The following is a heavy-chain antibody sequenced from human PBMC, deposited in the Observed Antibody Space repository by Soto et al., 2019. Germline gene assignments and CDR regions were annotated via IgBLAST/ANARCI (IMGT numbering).Heavy chain of an antibody. J-gene: IGHJ4*02. Sequence: QVQLQQWGAGLLKPSETLSLTCAVYGGSFSGYYWSWIRQPPGTGLEWRGEINHSVSTNYNPSLTGRVTISVDTSKHLFSLKLSYVTAADTAVYDCARVLACGVVDYWGQGTLVTVSA. CDR3: ARVLACGVVDY. V-gene: IGHV4-34*01. CDR1: GGSFSGYY. D-gene: IGHD3-10*01. CDR2: INHSVST.